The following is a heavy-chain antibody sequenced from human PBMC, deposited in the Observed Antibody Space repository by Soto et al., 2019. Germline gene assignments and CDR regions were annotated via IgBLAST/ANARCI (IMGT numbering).Heavy chain of an antibody. D-gene: IGHD2-2*01. J-gene: IGHJ5*01. Sequence: WTWIRQRPGEGLEWMGYIYYTGKTYYNPSLESRLTMSVDRSKNQFSLKLNSVTAADTAVYYCDRDVTSNANCIDSWGQGTLVTVSS. V-gene: IGHV4-31*02. CDR3: DRDVTSNANCIDS. CDR2: IYYTGKT.